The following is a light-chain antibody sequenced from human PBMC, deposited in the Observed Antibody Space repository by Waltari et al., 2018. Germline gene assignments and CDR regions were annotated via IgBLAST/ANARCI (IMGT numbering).Light chain of an antibody. CDR2: GPD. CDR3: LSRDTSSTRV. J-gene: IGLJ3*02. V-gene: IGLV3-19*01. CDR1: SLRRYS. Sequence: SELTQDPAVSVALGQTVRLTCQGDSLRRYSASWYQQRPGQAPFLVLYGPDNRPSGIPDRFSGSTSGNTASLTITRAQAEDEGVYYCLSRDTSSTRVFGGGTTLTV.